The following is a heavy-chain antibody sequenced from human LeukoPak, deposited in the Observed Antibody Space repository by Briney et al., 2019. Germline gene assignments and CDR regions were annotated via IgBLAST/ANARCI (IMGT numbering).Heavy chain of an antibody. CDR1: GGSISSSSYY. CDR3: ARSLVVAANYFDY. Sequence: PSETLSLTCTVSGGSISSSSYYWGWIRQPPGKGLEWIGSIYYSGSTYYNPSLKSRATITVGTSKNQFSLKLSSVTAADTAVYYCARSLVVAANYFDYWGQGTLVTVSS. V-gene: IGHV4-39*01. CDR2: IYYSGST. D-gene: IGHD3-22*01. J-gene: IGHJ4*02.